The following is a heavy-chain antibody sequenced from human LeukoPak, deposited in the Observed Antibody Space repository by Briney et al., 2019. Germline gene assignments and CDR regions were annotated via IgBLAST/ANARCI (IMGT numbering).Heavy chain of an antibody. V-gene: IGHV4-59*08. CDR3: ARFYGDLYYYYYYGMDV. CDR1: GGSISSYY. J-gene: IGHJ6*02. Sequence: PSETLSLTCTVSGGSISSYYWSWIRQPPGKGLEWIGYIYYSGSTNYNPSLKSRVTISVDTSKNQFSLKLSSVTAADTAVYYCARFYGDLYYYYYYGMDVWGQGTTVTVSS. D-gene: IGHD4-17*01. CDR2: IYYSGST.